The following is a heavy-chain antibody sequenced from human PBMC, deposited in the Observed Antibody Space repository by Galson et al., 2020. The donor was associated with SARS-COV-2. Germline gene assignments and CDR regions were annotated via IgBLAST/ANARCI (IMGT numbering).Heavy chain of an antibody. J-gene: IGHJ4*02. CDR3: AKSGGVIAGLDY. CDR1: GFTFSSYG. V-gene: IGHV3-33*06. D-gene: IGHD3-16*02. Sequence: GGSLRLSCAASGFTFSSYGMHWVRQAPGKGLEWVAVIWYDGSNKYYADSVKGRFTISRDNSKNTLYLQMNSLRAEDTAVYYCAKSGGVIAGLDYWGQGTLVTVSS. CDR2: IWYDGSNK.